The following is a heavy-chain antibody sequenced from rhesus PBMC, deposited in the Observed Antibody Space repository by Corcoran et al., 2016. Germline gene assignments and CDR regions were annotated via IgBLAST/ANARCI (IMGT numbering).Heavy chain of an antibody. V-gene: IGHV3S25*01. D-gene: IGHD3-34*01. J-gene: IGHJ4*01. CDR3: AKAKLYWGDYYDEYYVDY. Sequence: EVQLVESGGGLAKPGGSLRLSCAASGFTFSNYWMNWVRQAPGKGLEWVSAINSVGRFTYDANPGKGRFTISRDNSKNTLSLQMNSLRAEDTAVYYSAKAKLYWGDYYDEYYVDYWGQGVLVTVSS. CDR2: INSVGRFT. CDR1: GFTFSNYW.